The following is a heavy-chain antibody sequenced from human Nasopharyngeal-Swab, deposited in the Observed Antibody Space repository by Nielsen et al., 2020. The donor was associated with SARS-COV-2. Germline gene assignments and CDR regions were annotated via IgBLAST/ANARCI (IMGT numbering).Heavy chain of an antibody. CDR1: GGTFSSYA. Sequence: SVKVSCKASGGTFSSYAINWVRQAPGQGLEWMGGIIPIFGTANYAQKFQGRVTITADESTSKAYMELSSLRSEDTAVYYCARGLSEYSSSSDVSGYYYGMDVWGQGTTVTVSS. V-gene: IGHV1-69*13. CDR3: ARGLSEYSSSSDVSGYYYGMDV. CDR2: IIPIFGTA. D-gene: IGHD6-6*01. J-gene: IGHJ6*02.